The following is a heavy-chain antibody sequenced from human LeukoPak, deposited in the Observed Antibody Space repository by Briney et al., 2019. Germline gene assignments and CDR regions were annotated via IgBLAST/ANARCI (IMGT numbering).Heavy chain of an antibody. V-gene: IGHV4-4*02. CDR2: IFHSGST. J-gene: IGHJ4*02. D-gene: IGHD5-24*01. CDR1: GGSISSSNW. Sequence: SGTLSLTCAVSGGSISSSNWWSWVRPPPGKGLEWIGEIFHSGSTNYNSSLKSRVTVSLDKSKNQFSLKLSSVIAADTAVYYCARSRDGNVDYWGQGTLVTVSS. CDR3: ARSRDGNVDY.